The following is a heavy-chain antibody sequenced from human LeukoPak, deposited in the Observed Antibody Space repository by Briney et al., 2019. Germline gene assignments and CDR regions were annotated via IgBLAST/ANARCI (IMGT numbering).Heavy chain of an antibody. V-gene: IGHV4-34*01. Sequence: PSETLSLTCAVYGGSFSGYYWSWIRQPPGKGLEWIGEINHSGSTNYNPSFKSRVTISVDTSKNQFSLKLSSVTAADTAVYYCARLDHRRFYDSSGQIDYWGQGTLVTVSS. CDR2: INHSGST. CDR3: ARLDHRRFYDSSGQIDY. D-gene: IGHD3-22*01. CDR1: GGSFSGYY. J-gene: IGHJ4*02.